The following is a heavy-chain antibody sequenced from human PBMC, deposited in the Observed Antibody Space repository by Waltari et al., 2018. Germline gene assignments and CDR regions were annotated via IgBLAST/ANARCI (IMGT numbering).Heavy chain of an antibody. V-gene: IGHV1-8*03. CDR2: MNPNSGNT. D-gene: IGHD6-6*01. J-gene: IGHJ6*03. CDR1: GYNFTSYD. CDR3: ARAVAARRHYYYYMDV. Sequence: QVQLVQSGAEVKKPGASVKVSCKASGYNFTSYDINWVRQATGQGLEWMGWMNPNSGNTGYAQKFQGRVTITRNTSISTAYMELSSLRSEDTAVYYCARAVAARRHYYYYMDVWGKGTTVTVSS.